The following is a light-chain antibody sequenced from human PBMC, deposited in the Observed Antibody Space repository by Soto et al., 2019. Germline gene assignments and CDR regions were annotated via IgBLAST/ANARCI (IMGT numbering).Light chain of an antibody. CDR1: SGSVSTSYY. Sequence: QAVVTQEPSFSVSPGRTVTLTCGLSSGSVSTSYYPSWYQQTPGQAPRTLIYSTNTRSSGVPDRFSGSILGNKAALTITGAEADDESDYYCVLYMGSVVFGGGPQLTVL. V-gene: IGLV8-61*01. CDR2: STN. CDR3: VLYMGSVV. J-gene: IGLJ2*01.